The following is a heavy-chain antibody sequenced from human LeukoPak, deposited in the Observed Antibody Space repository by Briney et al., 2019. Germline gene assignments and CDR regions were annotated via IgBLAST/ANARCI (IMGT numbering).Heavy chain of an antibody. J-gene: IGHJ5*02. V-gene: IGHV1-8*01. CDR1: GYTFTSYD. CDR2: MNPSSGNT. Sequence: ASVKVSSKASGYTFTSYDINWVRQATGQGLEWMGWMNPSSGNTGFAQKFQGRVTMTRDTSISTAYMELSSLRSEDTAVYYCARSRGRLGWFDPWGQGTLVTVSS. CDR3: ARSRGRLGWFDP. D-gene: IGHD3-10*01.